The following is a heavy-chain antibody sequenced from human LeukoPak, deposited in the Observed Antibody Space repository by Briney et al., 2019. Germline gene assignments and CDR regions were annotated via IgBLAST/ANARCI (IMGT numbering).Heavy chain of an antibody. CDR1: GGSIINNY. CDR3: ARHPPATGRFDY. J-gene: IGHJ4*02. V-gene: IGHV4-59*01. D-gene: IGHD1-14*01. Sequence: SGTLSLTCTVSGGSIINNYWSWIRQPPEKGLEWIGYVYYDGSTNYNPSLKSRVTMSVDTSKNQLSLKLTSVTAADTAMYYCARHPPATGRFDYWGQGTLVTVSS. CDR2: VYYDGST.